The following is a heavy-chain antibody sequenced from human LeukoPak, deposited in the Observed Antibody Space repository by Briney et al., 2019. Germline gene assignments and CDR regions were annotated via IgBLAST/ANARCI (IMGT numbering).Heavy chain of an antibody. Sequence: GESLKTSCKGSGYSFTSYWIGWVRQMPGKGLEWMGIIYPGDSDTRYSPSFQGQVTISADKSISTAYLQWSSLKASDTAMYYCARRDSSSWYSPPFDPWGQGTLVTVSS. V-gene: IGHV5-51*01. CDR3: ARRDSSSWYSPPFDP. CDR2: IYPGDSDT. CDR1: GYSFTSYW. J-gene: IGHJ5*02. D-gene: IGHD6-13*01.